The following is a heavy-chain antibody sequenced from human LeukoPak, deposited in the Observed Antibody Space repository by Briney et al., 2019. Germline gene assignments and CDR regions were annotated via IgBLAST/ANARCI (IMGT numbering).Heavy chain of an antibody. V-gene: IGHV3-7*01. D-gene: IGHD2-15*01. Sequence: GGSLRLSCVASGFTFSSYWMSWVRQAPGKGLEWVANIKQDGSERYYVDSVKGRFTISRDNAKNSLYLQMNSLRAEDTAVYYCARVGYCSGGSCAMHAFDIWGQGTMV. CDR3: ARVGYCSGGSCAMHAFDI. CDR1: GFTFSSYW. J-gene: IGHJ3*02. CDR2: IKQDGSER.